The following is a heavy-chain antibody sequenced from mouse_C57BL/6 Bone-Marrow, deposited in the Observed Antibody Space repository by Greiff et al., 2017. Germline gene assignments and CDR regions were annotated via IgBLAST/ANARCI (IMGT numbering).Heavy chain of an antibody. V-gene: IGHV5-4*03. J-gene: IGHJ3*01. D-gene: IGHD1-1*01. CDR2: ISDGGSYT. CDR3: ARASLTGPWFAY. Sequence: EVMLVESGGGLVKPGGSLKLSCAASGFTFSSYAMSWVRQTPEKRLEWVATISDGGSYTYYPDNVKGRFTISRDNAKNNLYLQMSHLKSEDTAMYYCARASLTGPWFAYWGQGTLVTVSA. CDR1: GFTFSSYA.